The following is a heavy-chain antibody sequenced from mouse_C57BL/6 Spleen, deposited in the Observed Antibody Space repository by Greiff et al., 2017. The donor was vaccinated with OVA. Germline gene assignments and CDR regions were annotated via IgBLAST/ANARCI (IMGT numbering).Heavy chain of an antibody. D-gene: IGHD1-1*01. Sequence: EVQRVESGGGLVKPGGSLKLSCAASGFTFSSYAMSWVRQTPEKRLEWVATISDGGSYTYYPDNVKGRFTISRDNAKNNLYLQMSHLKSEDTAMYYCARDEGDYYGKDAMDYWGQGTSVTVSS. CDR2: ISDGGSYT. CDR1: GFTFSSYA. CDR3: ARDEGDYYGKDAMDY. J-gene: IGHJ4*01. V-gene: IGHV5-4*01.